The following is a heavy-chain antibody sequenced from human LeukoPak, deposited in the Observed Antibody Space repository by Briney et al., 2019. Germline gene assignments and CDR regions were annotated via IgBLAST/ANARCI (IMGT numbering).Heavy chain of an antibody. V-gene: IGHV3-30*03. D-gene: IGHD3-10*01. CDR3: ASDGWSGTDNF. CDR2: IAYDESYK. CDR1: GFTFSSYW. J-gene: IGHJ4*02. Sequence: PGGSLRLSCAASGFTFSSYWMSWVRQAPGKGLEWVTLIAYDESYKYYADSVKGRFTVSRDNSKNTLYLQMNSLTAEDTAVYYCASDGWSGTDNFWGQGTLVTVSS.